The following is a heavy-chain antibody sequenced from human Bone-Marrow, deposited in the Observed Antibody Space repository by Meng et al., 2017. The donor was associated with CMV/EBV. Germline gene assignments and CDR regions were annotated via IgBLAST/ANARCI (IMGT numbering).Heavy chain of an antibody. CDR2: IYSGGTNT. D-gene: IGHD2-2*01. CDR1: GSTFSSYA. CDR3: ARECGDLEYCSSTSCWNDAFDI. J-gene: IGHJ3*02. Sequence: GGSLRLSCAASGSTFSSYAMSWVRQIPGKGLEWISLIYSGGTNTYYADSVKGRFTISRDNSKNTLYLQMNSLRAEDTAVYYCARECGDLEYCSSTSCWNDAFDIWGQGTMVTVSS. V-gene: IGHV3-23*03.